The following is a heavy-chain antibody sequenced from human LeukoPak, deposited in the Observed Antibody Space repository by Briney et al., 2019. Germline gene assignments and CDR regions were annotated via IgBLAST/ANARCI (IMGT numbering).Heavy chain of an antibody. Sequence: SETLSLTCTVSGGSISSGDYYWGWIRQPPGKGLEWIGYIYYSGSTYYNPSLKSRVTISVDTSKNQFSLKLSSVTAADTAVYYCARDTRAGAVPAAHYYYYYGMDVWGQGTTVTVSS. J-gene: IGHJ6*02. D-gene: IGHD2-2*01. CDR1: GGSISSGDYY. V-gene: IGHV4-30-4*01. CDR3: ARDTRAGAVPAAHYYYYYGMDV. CDR2: IYYSGST.